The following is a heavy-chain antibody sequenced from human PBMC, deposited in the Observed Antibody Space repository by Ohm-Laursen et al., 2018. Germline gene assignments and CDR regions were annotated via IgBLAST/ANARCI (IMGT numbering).Heavy chain of an antibody. V-gene: IGHV3-11*01. CDR3: ARERRDGYNSPFDY. CDR1: GFTFSDYY. CDR2: ISSSGSTI. J-gene: IGHJ4*02. D-gene: IGHD5-24*01. Sequence: SLRLSCAASGFTFSDYYMSWIRQAPGKGLEWVSYISSSGSTIYHADSVKGRFTISRDNAKNSLYLQMNSLRAEDTAVYYCARERRDGYNSPFDYWGQGTLVTVSS.